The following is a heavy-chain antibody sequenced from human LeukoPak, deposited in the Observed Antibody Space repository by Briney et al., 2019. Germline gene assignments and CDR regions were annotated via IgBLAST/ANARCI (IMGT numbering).Heavy chain of an antibody. V-gene: IGHV3-23*01. CDR3: AKTKQQLVRGYYFDY. Sequence: PGGSLRLSCAASGFTFSSYGMSWVRQGPGKGLERVSTISGSGGSTYYADSVKGRFTISRDNSKNTLYLRMNSLRAEDTAVYYCAKTKQQLVRGYYFDYWGQGTLVTVSS. CDR2: ISGSGGST. D-gene: IGHD6-13*01. J-gene: IGHJ4*02. CDR1: GFTFSSYG.